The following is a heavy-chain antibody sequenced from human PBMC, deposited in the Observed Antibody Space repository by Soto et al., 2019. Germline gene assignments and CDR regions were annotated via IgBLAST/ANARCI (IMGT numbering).Heavy chain of an antibody. CDR2: ISGSGGST. CDR1: GFTFSSYA. V-gene: IGHV3-23*01. Sequence: PGGSLRLSCAASGFTFSSYAMSWVRQAPGKGLEWVSAISGSGGSTYYADSVKGRFTISRDNSKNTLYLQMNSLRAEDTAVYYCAKDGRGYSGYSPNWFDPWGQGTLVTVSS. D-gene: IGHD5-12*01. J-gene: IGHJ5*02. CDR3: AKDGRGYSGYSPNWFDP.